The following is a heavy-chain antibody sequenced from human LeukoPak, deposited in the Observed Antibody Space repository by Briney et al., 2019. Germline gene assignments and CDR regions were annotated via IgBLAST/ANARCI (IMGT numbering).Heavy chain of an antibody. D-gene: IGHD5-12*01. CDR1: GFTFRTYS. Sequence: GSLRLSCAASGFTFRTYSMNWVRQAPGKGLEWIGYIYYSGSTNYNPSLKSRVTISVDTSKNQFSLKLRSVTAADTAVYYRARLSGYHWESFYDYWGQGTLVTVSS. J-gene: IGHJ4*02. CDR2: IYYSGST. V-gene: IGHV4-59*01. CDR3: ARLSGYHWESFYDY.